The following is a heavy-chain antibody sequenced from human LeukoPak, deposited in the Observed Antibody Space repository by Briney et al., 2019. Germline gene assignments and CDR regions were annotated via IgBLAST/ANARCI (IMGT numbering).Heavy chain of an antibody. Sequence: GGSLRLSCGASGFTFSSYGMHWVRQAPGKGLEWVAFIRYDGSNKYYADSVKGRFTISRDNSKNTLYLQMNSLRTEDTALYYCAKDRGSGSYYHFDYWGQGTLVTVSS. J-gene: IGHJ4*02. CDR3: AKDRGSGSYYHFDY. CDR1: GFTFSSYG. V-gene: IGHV3-30*02. D-gene: IGHD3-10*01. CDR2: IRYDGSNK.